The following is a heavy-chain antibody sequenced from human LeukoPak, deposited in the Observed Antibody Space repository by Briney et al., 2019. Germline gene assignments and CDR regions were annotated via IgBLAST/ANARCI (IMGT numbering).Heavy chain of an antibody. CDR3: ARNVDTAMGLGY. Sequence: SETLSLTCAVYGGSFSGYYWSWIRQPPGKGLEWIGEINHSGSTNYNPSLKSRVTISVDTSKNQFSLKLSSVTAADTAVYYCARNVDTAMGLGYWGQGTLVTVSS. CDR1: GGSFSGYY. V-gene: IGHV4-34*01. CDR2: INHSGST. D-gene: IGHD5-18*01. J-gene: IGHJ4*02.